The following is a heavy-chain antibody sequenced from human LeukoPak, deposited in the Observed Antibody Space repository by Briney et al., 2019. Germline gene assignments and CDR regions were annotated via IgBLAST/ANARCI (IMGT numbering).Heavy chain of an antibody. J-gene: IGHJ4*02. CDR3: ARGNAPLPFDY. Sequence: GGSLRLSCAASGFSFNTYAMHWVRQAPGQGLEWVALIWHDGSHKFYSNSVKGRFTISRDNAKNSVYLQMKSLRAEDTAVYYCARGNAPLPFDYWGQGTLVTVSS. D-gene: IGHD2-2*01. CDR2: IWHDGSHK. CDR1: GFSFNTYA. V-gene: IGHV3-33*01.